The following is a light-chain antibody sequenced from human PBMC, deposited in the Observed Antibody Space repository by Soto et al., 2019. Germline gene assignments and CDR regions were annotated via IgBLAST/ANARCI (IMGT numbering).Light chain of an antibody. CDR2: DSN. J-gene: IGLJ1*01. Sequence: QSALTQPPSVSGAPGQRVTISCTGTSSNIGAGQDVHWYRQLPGAAPKFLISDSNNRASGVPDRFSVSKSGASASLAITGLRAEDEGDYFCQSYGTSLSGYYVFGTGTKVTVL. CDR1: SSNIGAGQD. CDR3: QSYGTSLSGYYV. V-gene: IGLV1-40*03.